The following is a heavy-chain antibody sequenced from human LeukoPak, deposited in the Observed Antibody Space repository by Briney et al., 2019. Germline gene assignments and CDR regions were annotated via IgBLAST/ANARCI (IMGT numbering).Heavy chain of an antibody. CDR2: ISYDGSNK. J-gene: IGHJ4*02. CDR1: GFTFSSYG. CDR3: ATPLDYYDRSDSHQGGD. V-gene: IGHV3-30*03. D-gene: IGHD3-22*01. Sequence: PGGSLRLSCAASGFTFSSYGMHWVRQAPGKGLEWVAVISYDGSNKYYADSVKGRFTISRDNSKNTLYLQMNSPRAEDTAVYYCATPLDYYDRSDSHQGGDWGQGTLVTVSS.